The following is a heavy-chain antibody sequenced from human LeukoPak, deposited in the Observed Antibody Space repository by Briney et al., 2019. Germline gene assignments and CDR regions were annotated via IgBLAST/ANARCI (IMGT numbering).Heavy chain of an antibody. V-gene: IGHV3-30-3*01. CDR2: ISYDGSNK. Sequence: PGGSLRLSCAASGFTFSSYAMHWVRQAPGKGLEWVAVISYDGSNKYYADSVKGRFTISRDNSKNTLYLQMNSLRAEDTAVYYCARDYVETKGFDYWGQGTLVTASS. CDR1: GFTFSSYA. D-gene: IGHD5-24*01. CDR3: ARDYVETKGFDY. J-gene: IGHJ4*02.